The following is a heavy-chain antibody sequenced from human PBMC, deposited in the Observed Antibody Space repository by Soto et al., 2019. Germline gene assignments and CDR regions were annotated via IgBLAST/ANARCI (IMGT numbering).Heavy chain of an antibody. Sequence: SETLSLTCTVSGASISNYYWSWIRQPPGKGLEWIGYIYYSGSTNYNPSLKSRVTISVDTSKNQFSLKLSSVTAADTAEYYCAARGRVLRSNYYYYGMDVWGQGTTVTVSS. J-gene: IGHJ6*02. CDR3: AARGRVLRSNYYYYGMDV. CDR1: GASISNYY. CDR2: IYYSGST. D-gene: IGHD3-16*01. V-gene: IGHV4-59*03.